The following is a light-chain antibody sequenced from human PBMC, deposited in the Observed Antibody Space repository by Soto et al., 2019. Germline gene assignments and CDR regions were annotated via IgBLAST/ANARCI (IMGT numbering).Light chain of an antibody. CDR2: EVS. CDR3: SPYTSSSTVV. J-gene: IGLJ2*01. Sequence: QSALTQPASVSGSPGQSITISCTGTSSDVGGYNYISWYQQHPGRAPKLMIYEVSNRPSGVSNRFSGSKSGNTASLTISGLQAEDEADYYCSPYTSSSTVVFGGGTKLPVL. CDR1: SSDVGGYNY. V-gene: IGLV2-14*01.